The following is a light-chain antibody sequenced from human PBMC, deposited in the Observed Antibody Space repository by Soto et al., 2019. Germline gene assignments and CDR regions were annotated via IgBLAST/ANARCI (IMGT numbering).Light chain of an antibody. CDR3: QQTYTALSIT. V-gene: IGKV1-39*01. CDR1: ESIARH. CDR2: AAS. J-gene: IGKJ5*01. Sequence: DIQMTQSPSSLSASVGDRVTITCRASESIARHLNWYQQKPGKAPRLLIYAASSLQNGVPSRFRGGGSGTDFTLTTSNLQPEDFATYLCQQTYTALSITFGQGTRLEIK.